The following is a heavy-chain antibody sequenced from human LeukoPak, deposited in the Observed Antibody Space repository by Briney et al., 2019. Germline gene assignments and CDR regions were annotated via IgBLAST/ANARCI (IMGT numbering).Heavy chain of an antibody. CDR3: AVGGIHLTQTGTYFDH. CDR2: IIPVFDTT. D-gene: IGHD1-26*01. V-gene: IGHV1-69*13. Sequence: SVKVSCKAPGGTFSTYVISWVRQAPGQGLEWMGGIIPVFDTTNYAQNFQGRVTITADESTSSAYMELGSLRSEDTAVYFCAVGGIHLTQTGTYFDHWGLGTLVTVSS. CDR1: GGTFSTYV. J-gene: IGHJ4*02.